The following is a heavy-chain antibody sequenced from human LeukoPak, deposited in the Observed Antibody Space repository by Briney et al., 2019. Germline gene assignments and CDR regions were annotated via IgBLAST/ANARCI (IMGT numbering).Heavy chain of an antibody. V-gene: IGHV3-30*02. CDR1: GFTFNKHC. CDR3: VSDFEWPFDT. CDR2: IRNDGNDK. D-gene: IGHD3-9*01. J-gene: IGHJ4*02. Sequence: GGSLRLSCAASGFTFNKHCMHWVRQAPGKGLGWFSFIRNDGNDKYYADSVKGRFTISRDNSKNTLYLQMNSLRAEDTALYYCVSDFEWPFDTWAQGTLVTVSS.